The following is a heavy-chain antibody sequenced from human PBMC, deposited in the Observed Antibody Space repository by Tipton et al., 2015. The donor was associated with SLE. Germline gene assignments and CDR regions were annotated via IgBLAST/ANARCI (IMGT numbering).Heavy chain of an antibody. V-gene: IGHV4-31*03. CDR3: ARALTGYYYGSGLFDY. CDR2: IYHSGST. D-gene: IGHD3-10*01. Sequence: TLSLTCTVSGDSIRSSGYFWGWIRQPPGKGLEWIGYIYHSGSTSYNPSLKSRVTISVDTSKNQFSLKLSSVTAADTAVYYCARALTGYYYGSGLFDYWGQGTLVTVSS. J-gene: IGHJ4*02. CDR1: GDSIRSSGYF.